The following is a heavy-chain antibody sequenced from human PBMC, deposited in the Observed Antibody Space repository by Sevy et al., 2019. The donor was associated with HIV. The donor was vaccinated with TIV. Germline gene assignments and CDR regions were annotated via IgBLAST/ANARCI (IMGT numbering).Heavy chain of an antibody. CDR2: IKSKTDGGTT. Sequence: GGSLRLSCAASGFTFSQFWMSWVRQAPGKGLEWVGRIKSKTDGGTTDYAAPVKGSFTISRDDSKNTLFLQMNSLKTEDTGVYYCTTEALRGSGEGEPSFDPWGQGTLVTVSS. D-gene: IGHD3-10*01. CDR1: GFTFSQFW. V-gene: IGHV3-15*01. J-gene: IGHJ5*02. CDR3: TTEALRGSGEGEPSFDP.